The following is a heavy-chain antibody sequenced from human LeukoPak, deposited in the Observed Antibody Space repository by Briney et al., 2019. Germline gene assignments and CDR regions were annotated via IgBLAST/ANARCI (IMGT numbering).Heavy chain of an antibody. V-gene: IGHV3-15*01. J-gene: IGHJ4*02. CDR1: GFTFSDVW. CDR3: TTSVY. Sequence: GGSLRLSCATSGFTFSDVWMNWVRQAPGEGLEWVGRIKTKTDGGTVDYAALVKGRFIISRDDPTASLYLQMSSLRTEDTAVYYCTTSVYWGQGILVTVSS. D-gene: IGHD5/OR15-5a*01. CDR2: IKTKTDGGTV.